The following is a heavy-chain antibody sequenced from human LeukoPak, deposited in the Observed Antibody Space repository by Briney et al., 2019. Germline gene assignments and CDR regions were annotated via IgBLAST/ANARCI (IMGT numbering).Heavy chain of an antibody. CDR1: GFTFSSYG. V-gene: IGHV3-30*18. D-gene: IGHD3-9*01. CDR2: ISYDGSNK. Sequence: PGGSLRLSCAASGFTFSSYGMHWVRQSPDKGLEWVALISYDGSNKYYADSVKGRFTISRDNSKNTLYLQMNSLRAEDTAVYYCAKVLRYFMNVWGQGTTVTVSS. CDR3: AKVLRYFMNV. J-gene: IGHJ6*02.